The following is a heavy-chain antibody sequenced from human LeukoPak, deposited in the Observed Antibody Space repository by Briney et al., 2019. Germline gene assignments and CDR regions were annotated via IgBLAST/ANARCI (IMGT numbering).Heavy chain of an antibody. V-gene: IGHV4-4*07. Sequence: SETLSLTCSVSGGSISKDYWSWIRQPAGKGLEWIGRIYTSGSPNNNPSLKSRVTMSVDTSNNQFSLKPSSVTAADTAVYYCARDHPEITIFGVVSWFDPWGQGTLVTVSS. J-gene: IGHJ5*02. CDR2: IYTSGSP. D-gene: IGHD3-3*01. CDR1: GGSISKDY. CDR3: ARDHPEITIFGVVSWFDP.